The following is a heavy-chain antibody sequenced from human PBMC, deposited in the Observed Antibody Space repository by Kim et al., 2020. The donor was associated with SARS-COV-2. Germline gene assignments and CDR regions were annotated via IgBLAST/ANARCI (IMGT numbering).Heavy chain of an antibody. CDR3: ARVRILGAIDY. CDR1: GFTFSDHY. CDR2: TRNKANSYTT. Sequence: GGSLRLSCAASGFTFSDHYMDWVRQAPGKGLEWVGRTRNKANSYTTEYAASVKGRFTISRDDSKNSLYLQMNSLKTEDTAVYYCARVRILGAIDYWGQGTLVTVSS. J-gene: IGHJ4*02. V-gene: IGHV3-72*01. D-gene: IGHD1-26*01.